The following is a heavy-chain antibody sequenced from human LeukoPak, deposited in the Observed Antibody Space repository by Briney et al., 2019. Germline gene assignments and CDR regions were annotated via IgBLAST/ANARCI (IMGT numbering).Heavy chain of an antibody. J-gene: IGHJ4*02. V-gene: IGHV4-34*01. CDR3: ARGFWMAAAGPSPFDY. D-gene: IGHD6-13*01. CDR1: GGSFSGYY. Sequence: SEALSLTCAVYGGSFSGYYWSWIRQPPGKGLEWIGEINHSGSTNYNPSLKSRVTISVDTSKNQFSLKLSSVTAADTAVYYCARGFWMAAAGPSPFDYWGQGTLVTVSS. CDR2: INHSGST.